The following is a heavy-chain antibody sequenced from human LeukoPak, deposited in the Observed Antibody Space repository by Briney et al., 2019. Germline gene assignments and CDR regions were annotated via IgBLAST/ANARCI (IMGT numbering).Heavy chain of an antibody. J-gene: IGHJ3*02. D-gene: IGHD3-10*01. Sequence: GGSLRLSCAATGFTFSSYWMHWVRQVPGKGLVWVSRINSDGSSTSYADSVKGRFTISRDNAKNTLYVQMNSLRAEDTAVYYCSTGSGHAFDIWGRGSMVTVSS. V-gene: IGHV3-74*01. CDR1: GFTFSSYW. CDR3: STGSGHAFDI. CDR2: INSDGSST.